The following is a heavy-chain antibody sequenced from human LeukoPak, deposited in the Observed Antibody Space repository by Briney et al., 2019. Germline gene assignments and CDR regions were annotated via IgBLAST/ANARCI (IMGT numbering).Heavy chain of an antibody. D-gene: IGHD3-10*01. CDR1: GGSISSSNYY. J-gene: IGHJ5*02. Sequence: SETLSLTCIVSGGSISSSNYYWGWIRQSPGKGLEWIGSIYSRGSTYYNPSLKSRVTISVDTSKNQFSLKLSSVTAADTAVYYCARGGYYGSGNDFRFDPWGQGTLVTVSS. V-gene: IGHV4-39*07. CDR3: ARGGYYGSGNDFRFDP. CDR2: IYSRGST.